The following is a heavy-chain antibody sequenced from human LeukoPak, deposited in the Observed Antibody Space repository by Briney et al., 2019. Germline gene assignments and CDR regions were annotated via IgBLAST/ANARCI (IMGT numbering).Heavy chain of an antibody. V-gene: IGHV3-49*04. Sequence: PGGSLRLSCSASGFTFGDYGISWVRQAPGKGLDWVSFIRSKVYSGAENYAASVKGRFTISRDDSKSIAYLQMNSPKTEDTAVYYCARGIPGDSWSGYYMDVWGKGTTVTVSS. D-gene: IGHD3-3*01. CDR1: GFTFGDYG. CDR3: ARGIPGDSWSGYYMDV. J-gene: IGHJ6*03. CDR2: IRSKVYSGAE.